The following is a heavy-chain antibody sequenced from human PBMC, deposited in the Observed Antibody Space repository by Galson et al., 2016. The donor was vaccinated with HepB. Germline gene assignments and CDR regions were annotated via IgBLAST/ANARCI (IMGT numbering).Heavy chain of an antibody. D-gene: IGHD1-1*01. CDR2: ISGSGGST. Sequence: SLRLSCAASGFTFSSYAMTWVRQALGKGLEWVSGISGSGGSTHYADSVKGRFTISRDNSKNTLYLQMNILRAEDTAVFYCAKGYGIFDYWGQGILVTVSP. CDR1: GFTFSSYA. J-gene: IGHJ4*02. CDR3: AKGYGIFDY. V-gene: IGHV3-23*01.